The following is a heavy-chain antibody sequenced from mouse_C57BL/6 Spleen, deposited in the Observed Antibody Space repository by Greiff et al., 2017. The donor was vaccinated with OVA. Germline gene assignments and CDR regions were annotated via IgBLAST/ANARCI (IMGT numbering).Heavy chain of an antibody. D-gene: IGHD1-1*02. V-gene: IGHV1-81*01. J-gene: IGHJ2*01. CDR2: IYPRSGNT. CDR3: ARDYGGY. Sequence: VQLVESGAELARPGASVKLSCKASGYTFTSYGISWVKQRTGQGLEWIGEIYPRSGNTYYNEKFKGKATLTADKSSSTAYMELRSLTSEDSAVYFCARDYGGYWGQGTTLTVSS. CDR1: GYTFTSYG.